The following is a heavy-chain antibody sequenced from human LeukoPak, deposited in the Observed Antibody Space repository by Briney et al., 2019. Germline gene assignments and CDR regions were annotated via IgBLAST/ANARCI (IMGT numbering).Heavy chain of an antibody. CDR2: IYPGDSGT. Sequence: KPGESLKISCKGSGYSFTSYWIGWVRQLPGKGLEWMGIIYPGDSGTRYSPSFQGQVTISADKSISTAYLQWSSLKASDTAMYYCARPSVTYYDSSGYYYVIDYWGQGTLVTVSS. V-gene: IGHV5-51*01. D-gene: IGHD3-22*01. J-gene: IGHJ4*02. CDR1: GYSFTSYW. CDR3: ARPSVTYYDSSGYYYVIDY.